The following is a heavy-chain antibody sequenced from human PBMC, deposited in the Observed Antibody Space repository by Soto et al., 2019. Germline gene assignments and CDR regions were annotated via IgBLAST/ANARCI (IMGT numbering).Heavy chain of an antibody. J-gene: IGHJ6*02. Sequence: QVQLQESGPGLVKPSETLSLTCTVSGGSISSYYWSWIRQPPGKGLEWIGYIYYSGSTNYNPSLKSRVTISVDTSKTQFSLKLSSVTAADTAVYYCARVGCSSTSCYTSGPYYYYYGMDVWGQGTTVTVSS. V-gene: IGHV4-59*01. CDR1: GGSISSYY. CDR3: ARVGCSSTSCYTSGPYYYYYGMDV. CDR2: IYYSGST. D-gene: IGHD2-2*02.